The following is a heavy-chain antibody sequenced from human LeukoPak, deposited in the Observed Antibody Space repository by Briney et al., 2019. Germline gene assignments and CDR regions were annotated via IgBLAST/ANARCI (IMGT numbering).Heavy chain of an antibody. V-gene: IGHV3-53*01. CDR3: AGLQGYSLGYQYFYYMDV. J-gene: IGHJ6*03. Sequence: PGGSLRLSCAGSGVIVGDTHMTWVRHAPGEGLEWVSLVYSGITTHYADTVKGRFSISIHHSNNLLYLQMNTLRAEDTAVYYCAGLQGYSLGYQYFYYMDVWGTGTTVTVSS. D-gene: IGHD5-18*01. CDR1: GVIVGDTH. CDR2: VYSGITT.